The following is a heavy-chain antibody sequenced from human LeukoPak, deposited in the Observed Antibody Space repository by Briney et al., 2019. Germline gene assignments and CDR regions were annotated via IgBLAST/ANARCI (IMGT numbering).Heavy chain of an antibody. CDR3: ARVGSEAVAGTGQYYFDY. CDR2: IHSSGST. V-gene: IGHV4-59*01. Sequence: PSETLSLTXTVSGGSISGSYWSWIRQPQGRGLEWIAYIHSSGSTNYNPSLKSRVTISVDTSKNQFSLKLTSVTAADTAVYYCARVGSEAVAGTGQYYFDYWGQGTLVTVSS. D-gene: IGHD6-19*01. CDR1: GGSISGSY. J-gene: IGHJ4*02.